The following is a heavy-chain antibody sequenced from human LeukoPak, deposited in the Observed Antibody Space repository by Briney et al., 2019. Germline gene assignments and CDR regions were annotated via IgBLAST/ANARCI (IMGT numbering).Heavy chain of an antibody. V-gene: IGHV4-59*12. CDR3: ATGGTVSWFDP. J-gene: IGHJ5*02. Sequence: SETLSLTCTVSGGSISSYYWSWIRQPPGKGLEWIGYIYYSGSTNYNPSLKSRVTISVDTSKNQFSLKLSSVTAADTAVYYCATGGTVSWFDPWGQGTLVTVSS. CDR1: GGSISSYY. D-gene: IGHD4-17*01. CDR2: IYYSGST.